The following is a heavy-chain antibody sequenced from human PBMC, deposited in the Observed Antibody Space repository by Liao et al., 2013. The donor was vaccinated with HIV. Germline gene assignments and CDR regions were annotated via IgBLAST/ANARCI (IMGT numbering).Heavy chain of an antibody. V-gene: IGHV4-61*02. J-gene: IGHJ4*02. CDR2: IYTSGST. D-gene: IGHD2/OR15-2a*01. Sequence: QVQLQESGPGLVKPSQTLSLTCTVSGGSISSGNYYWSWIRQPAGKGLEWIGRIYTSGSTNYNPSLKSRVTISVDTSKNQFSLKLSSVTAADTAVYYCARGGGLTTLIDFWGQGTLVTVSS. CDR1: GGSISSGNYY. CDR3: ARGGGLTTLIDF.